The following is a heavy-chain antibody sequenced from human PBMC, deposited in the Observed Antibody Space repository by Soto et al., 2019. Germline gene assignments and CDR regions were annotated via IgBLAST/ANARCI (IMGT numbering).Heavy chain of an antibody. J-gene: IGHJ6*03. Sequence: QVQLVQSGAEVKKPGSSVKVSCKASGGTFSSYTISWVRQAPGQGLEWMGRIIPILGIANYAQKFQGRVTITADKSTSTAYMELSSLRSEDTAVYYCARDPSQVKQQLVNYMDVGGKGTTVTVSS. D-gene: IGHD6-13*01. CDR3: ARDPSQVKQQLVNYMDV. CDR2: IIPILGIA. CDR1: GGTFSSYT. V-gene: IGHV1-69*08.